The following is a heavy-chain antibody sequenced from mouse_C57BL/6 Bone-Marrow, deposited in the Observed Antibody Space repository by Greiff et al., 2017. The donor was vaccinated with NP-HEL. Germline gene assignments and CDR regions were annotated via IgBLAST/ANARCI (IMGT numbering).Heavy chain of an antibody. V-gene: IGHV1-15*01. CDR1: GYTFTDYE. CDR2: IDPETGGT. D-gene: IGHD2-3*01. J-gene: IGHJ4*01. CDR3: TRYDGYDVNYYAMDY. Sequence: VQLQQSGAELVRPGASVTLSCKASGYTFTDYEMHWVKQTPVHGLEWIGAIDPETGGTAYNQKFKGKAILTADKSSSTAYMELRSLTSEDSAVYYCTRYDGYDVNYYAMDYWGQGTSVTVSS.